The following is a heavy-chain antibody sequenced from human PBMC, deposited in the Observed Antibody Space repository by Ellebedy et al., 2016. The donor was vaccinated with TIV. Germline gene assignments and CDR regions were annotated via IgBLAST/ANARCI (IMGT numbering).Heavy chain of an antibody. J-gene: IGHJ4*02. D-gene: IGHD5-24*01. V-gene: IGHV3-30*07. CDR3: ARGQMATIWMVRYYFDY. CDR1: GFTFSSYA. Sequence: PGGSLRLSCAASGFTFSSYAMHWVRQAPGKGLQWVAVISYDGSNKYYADSVRGRFTISRDNAKNSLYLEMNSLRAEDTAVYYCARGQMATIWMVRYYFDYWGQGTLVTVSS. CDR2: ISYDGSNK.